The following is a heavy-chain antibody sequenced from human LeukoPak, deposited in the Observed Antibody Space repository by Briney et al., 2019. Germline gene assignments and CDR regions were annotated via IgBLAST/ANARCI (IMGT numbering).Heavy chain of an antibody. CDR3: ARRIMITFGGVIGSFDY. J-gene: IGHJ4*02. CDR1: GYPFTDYY. Sequence: GASVKVSCKASGYPFTDYYMHWVRQAPGQGLEWMGRINPNSGGTNYAQKFKGRVTMTRDTSISTAYMELTRLRSDDTAVYYCARRIMITFGGVIGSFDYWGQGTLVTVSS. CDR2: INPNSGGT. D-gene: IGHD3-16*02. V-gene: IGHV1-2*02.